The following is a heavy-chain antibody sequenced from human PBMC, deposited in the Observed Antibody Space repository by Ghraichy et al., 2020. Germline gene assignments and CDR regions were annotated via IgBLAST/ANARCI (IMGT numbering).Heavy chain of an antibody. CDR3: ASGLGWAFNL. CDR2: IKQDGSEK. CDR1: GISFSNYW. J-gene: IGHJ3*01. D-gene: IGHD6-19*01. Sequence: GGSLRLSCAASGISFSNYWMSWFRQAPGKRLEWVANIKQDGSEKYYVDSVKGRFTISRDNAKNSLYVQMNSLRAEDTAVYYCASGLGWAFNLWGQGTMVTVS. V-gene: IGHV3-7*03.